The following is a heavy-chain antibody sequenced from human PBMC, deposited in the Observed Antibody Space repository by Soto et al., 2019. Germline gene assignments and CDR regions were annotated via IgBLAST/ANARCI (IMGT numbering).Heavy chain of an antibody. J-gene: IGHJ4*02. CDR1: GFTFSSYA. CDR2: ISGSGGST. D-gene: IGHD1-7*01. Sequence: LRLSCAASGFTFSSYAMSWVRQAPGKGLEWVSAISGSGGSTYYADSVKGRFTISRDNSKNTLYLQMNSLRAEDTAVYYCAKDITGTTSYYFDYWGQGTLVTVSS. CDR3: AKDITGTTSYYFDY. V-gene: IGHV3-23*01.